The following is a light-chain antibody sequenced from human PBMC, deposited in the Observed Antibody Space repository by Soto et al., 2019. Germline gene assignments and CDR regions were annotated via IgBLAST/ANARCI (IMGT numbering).Light chain of an antibody. CDR1: QSVSTF. J-gene: IGKJ4*01. V-gene: IGKV3-11*01. CDR2: DAS. CDR3: QHRSDWPT. Sequence: IVLTQSPATLSLSPGEGATLSCRASQSVSTFLAWYQQKPGQAPRLLIYDASNRATGIPARFSGSGSGTDFTLTISSLEPEDFAVYYCQHRSDWPTFGGGTKVEIK.